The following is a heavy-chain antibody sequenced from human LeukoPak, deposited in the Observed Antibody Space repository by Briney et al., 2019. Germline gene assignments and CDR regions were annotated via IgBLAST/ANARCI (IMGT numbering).Heavy chain of an antibody. J-gene: IGHJ4*02. CDR2: VNSDGSST. D-gene: IGHD6-6*01. CDR3: ASRSSSSSVDY. V-gene: IGHV3-74*01. Sequence: PGGALRLSCAASGFTFSSDWMHWVRQAPGKGLGWVSRVNSDGSSTSYADSVKGRSTISRDNAKHTLYLQMNSLRAEDTAVYYCASRSSSSSVDYWGQGTLVTVSS. CDR1: GFTFSSDW.